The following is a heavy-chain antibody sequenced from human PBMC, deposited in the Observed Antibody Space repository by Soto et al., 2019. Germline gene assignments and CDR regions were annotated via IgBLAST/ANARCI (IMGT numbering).Heavy chain of an antibody. CDR1: GGSISSYY. V-gene: IGHV4-59*08. J-gene: IGHJ4*02. CDR2: IYYSGST. Sequence: PSETLSLTCTVSGGSISSYYWSWIRQPPGKGLEWIGYIYYSGSTNYNPSLKSRVTISVDTSKNQFSLKLSSVTAADTAVYYCAGQSFYCGGCSGLSPPFAFWGRGPRVPVSS. CDR3: AGQSFYCGGCSGLSPPFAF. D-gene: IGHD2-21*01.